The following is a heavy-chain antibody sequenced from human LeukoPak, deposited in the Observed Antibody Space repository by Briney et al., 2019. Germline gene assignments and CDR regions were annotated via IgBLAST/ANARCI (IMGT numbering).Heavy chain of an antibody. CDR3: PRGSYGPGSPNLDY. V-gene: IGHV3-21*01. CDR1: GFTFSSYS. J-gene: IGHJ4*02. CDR2: ISSSSSYK. D-gene: IGHD3-10*01. Sequence: GGSLRLSCAASGFTFSSYSMNWVRQAPGKGLEWVSAISSSSSYKYYADSVKGRFTISRDNAKNSLYLQMNSLRAEDTPVYSCPRGSYGPGSPNLDYSGQGTLVTLSS.